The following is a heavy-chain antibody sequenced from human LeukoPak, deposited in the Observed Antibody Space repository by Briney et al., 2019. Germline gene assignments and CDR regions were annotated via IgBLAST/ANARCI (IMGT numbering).Heavy chain of an antibody. Sequence: PGGSLRLSCAASGFTIGGFAMTWVRQAPGKGLEWVSSIGSDYKTHYSESVKGRFAISRDNSQSTVFLQMNSLRAEDTAVYYCVRDSDRRSDYWGQGTLVTVSS. CDR1: GFTIGGFA. V-gene: IGHV3-23*01. CDR3: VRDSDRRSDY. D-gene: IGHD3-22*01. CDR2: IGSDYKT. J-gene: IGHJ4*02.